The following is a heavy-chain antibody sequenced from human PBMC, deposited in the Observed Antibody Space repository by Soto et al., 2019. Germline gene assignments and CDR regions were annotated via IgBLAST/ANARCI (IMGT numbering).Heavy chain of an antibody. Sequence: QVQLQESGPGLVKPSGTLSLTCAVSSGSISSSNWWSWVRQPPGKGLEWIGEIYHSGSTNYNPSLTSRVTISVDKSKNQFSLKLSSVTAADTAVYYCARDSCGGDCYNWYFDLWGRGTLVTVSS. CDR2: IYHSGST. CDR1: SGSISSSNW. D-gene: IGHD2-21*01. J-gene: IGHJ2*01. CDR3: ARDSCGGDCYNWYFDL. V-gene: IGHV4-4*02.